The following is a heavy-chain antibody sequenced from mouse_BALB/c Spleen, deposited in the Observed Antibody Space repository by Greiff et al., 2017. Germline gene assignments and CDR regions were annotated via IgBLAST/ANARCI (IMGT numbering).Heavy chain of an antibody. Sequence: DVHLVESGGGLVKPGGSLKLSCAASGFTFSSYAMSWVRQSPEKRLEWVAEISSGGSYTYYPDTVTGRFTISRDNAKNTLYLEMSSLRSEDTAMYYCARGYYGSSYYFDFWGQGTTLTVSS. J-gene: IGHJ2*01. V-gene: IGHV5-9-4*01. CDR3: ARGYYGSSYYFDF. CDR1: GFTFSSYA. D-gene: IGHD1-1*01. CDR2: ISSGGSYT.